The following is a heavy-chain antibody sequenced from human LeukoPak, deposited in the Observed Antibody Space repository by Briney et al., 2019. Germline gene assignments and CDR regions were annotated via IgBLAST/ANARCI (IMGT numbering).Heavy chain of an antibody. D-gene: IGHD1-1*01. V-gene: IGHV3-20*04. CDR1: GFTFDDYG. Sequence: GGSLRLSCAASGFTFDDYGMSWVRQAPGKGLEWVSGINWNGGSTGYADSVKGRFATSRDNAKNSLYLQMNSLRAEDTALYYCARVQLGTTDYWGQGTLVTVSS. CDR3: ARVQLGTTDY. CDR2: INWNGGST. J-gene: IGHJ4*02.